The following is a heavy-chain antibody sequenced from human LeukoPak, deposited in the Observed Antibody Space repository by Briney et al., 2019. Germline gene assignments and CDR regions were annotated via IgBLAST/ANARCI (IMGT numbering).Heavy chain of an antibody. J-gene: IGHJ6*03. Sequence: AASVKVSCKASGGTFSSYAISWVRQAPGQGLEWMGGIIPIFGTANYAQKFQGRVTITADDSTSTAYMELSSLRSEDTAVYYCASAHHSNPLLPRPLLYYYYMDVWGKGTTVTVSS. CDR3: ASAHHSNPLLPRPLLYYYYMDV. V-gene: IGHV1-69*13. D-gene: IGHD4-11*01. CDR2: IIPIFGTA. CDR1: GGTFSSYA.